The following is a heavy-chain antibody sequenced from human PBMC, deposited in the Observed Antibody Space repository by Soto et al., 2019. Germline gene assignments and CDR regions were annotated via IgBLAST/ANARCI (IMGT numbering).Heavy chain of an antibody. D-gene: IGHD3-22*01. V-gene: IGHV3-30-3*01. J-gene: IGHJ4*02. CDR1: GFTFSSYA. Sequence: QVQLVESGGGVVQPGRSLRLSCAASGFTFSSYAMHWVRQAPGKGLEWVAVISHDGSNKYYADSVKGRFTISRDNSKNTLYLQMNSLRAEDTAVYYCARQTFDSSGYFTWGYFDYWGQGTLVTVSS. CDR3: ARQTFDSSGYFTWGYFDY. CDR2: ISHDGSNK.